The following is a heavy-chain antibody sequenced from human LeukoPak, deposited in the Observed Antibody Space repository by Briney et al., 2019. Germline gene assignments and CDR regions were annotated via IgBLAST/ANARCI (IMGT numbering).Heavy chain of an antibody. Sequence: ASVKVSCKASGYTFTNYAMNWVRQAPGQGLEWMGWINTNTGNPTYAQGFTGRFVFSLDTSVSTAYLQISSLKAEDTAVYYCARDLGLIAAAGTLGWFDPWGQGTLVTVSS. D-gene: IGHD6-13*01. CDR3: ARDLGLIAAAGTLGWFDP. V-gene: IGHV7-4-1*02. J-gene: IGHJ5*02. CDR2: INTNTGNP. CDR1: GYTFTNYA.